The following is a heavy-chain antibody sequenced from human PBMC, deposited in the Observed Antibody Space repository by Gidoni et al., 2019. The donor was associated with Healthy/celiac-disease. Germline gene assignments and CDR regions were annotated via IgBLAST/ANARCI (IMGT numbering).Heavy chain of an antibody. CDR2: INWNGGST. D-gene: IGHD3-10*01. Sequence: EVQLVESGGGVVRCGRCLILTSAASGATFAGYGMSWVRLGPGKGLELVSGINWNGGSTGYADSVKGRVTISRDNAENCRYLQMNSRRAEDTGEYYCARDRLRVSGDAFDIWGQGTMVTVSS. CDR3: ARDRLRVSGDAFDI. CDR1: GATFAGYG. J-gene: IGHJ3*02. V-gene: IGHV3-20*04.